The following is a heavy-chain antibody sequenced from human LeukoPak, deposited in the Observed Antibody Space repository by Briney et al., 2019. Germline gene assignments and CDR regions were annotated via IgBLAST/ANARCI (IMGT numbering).Heavy chain of an antibody. CDR1: GFTVSSNY. J-gene: IGHJ4*02. CDR2: IYSGGST. V-gene: IGHV3-53*01. Sequence: GGSLRLSCAASGFTVSSNYMSWVRQAPGKGLEWVSVIYSGGSTYYADSVKGRFTISRDNSKNTLYLQMNSLRAEDTAVYYCARDPVTFSSIAAAASDYWGQGTLVTVSS. D-gene: IGHD6-13*01. CDR3: ARDPVTFSSIAAAASDY.